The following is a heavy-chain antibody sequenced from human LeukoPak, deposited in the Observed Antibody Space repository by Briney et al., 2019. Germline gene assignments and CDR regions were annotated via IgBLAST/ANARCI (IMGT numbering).Heavy chain of an antibody. Sequence: PGGSLRLSCAASGFTFSTYEMTWVRQAPGKGLEWVSYISSSGSTIYYADSVKGRFTISRDNAKNSLYLQMNSLRAEDTAVYYCARSLLWFGDGFDPWGQGTLVTVSS. CDR1: GFTFSTYE. J-gene: IGHJ5*02. CDR3: ARSLLWFGDGFDP. CDR2: ISSSGSTI. V-gene: IGHV3-48*03. D-gene: IGHD3-10*01.